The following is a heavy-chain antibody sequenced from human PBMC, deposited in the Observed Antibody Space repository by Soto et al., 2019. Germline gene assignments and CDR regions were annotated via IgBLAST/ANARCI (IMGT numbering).Heavy chain of an antibody. CDR1: GFTFSSYS. J-gene: IGHJ5*02. CDR2: ISSSSSYI. CDR3: ARGLVTMTQDSGFDP. Sequence: GGSLRLSCAASGFTFSSYSMNWVRQAPGKGLEWVSSISSSSSYIYYADSVKGRFTISRDNAKNSLYLQMNSLRAEDTAVYYCARGLVTMTQDSGFDPWGQGTLVTVSS. V-gene: IGHV3-21*01. D-gene: IGHD3-22*01.